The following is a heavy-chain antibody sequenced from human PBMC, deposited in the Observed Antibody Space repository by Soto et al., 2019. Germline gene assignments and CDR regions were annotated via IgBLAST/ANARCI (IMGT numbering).Heavy chain of an antibody. J-gene: IGHJ5*02. Sequence: SETLSLTCTVSGGSIISYYWGWIRQPPGQGLEWIGYIYYSGSTNYNPSLKSRVTMSVDRSKNQFSLNLSSVTAADTAVYYCARVWFGESSWFDPWGQGTLVTVSS. CDR1: GGSIISYY. CDR3: ARVWFGESSWFDP. V-gene: IGHV4-59*12. D-gene: IGHD3-10*01. CDR2: IYYSGST.